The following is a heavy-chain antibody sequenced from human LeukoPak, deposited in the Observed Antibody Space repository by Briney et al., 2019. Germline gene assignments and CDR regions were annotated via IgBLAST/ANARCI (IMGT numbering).Heavy chain of an antibody. CDR3: ARGPWGSSPQSSWFDP. J-gene: IGHJ5*02. CDR2: ISYDGSNK. D-gene: IGHD2-2*01. Sequence: GGSLRLSCAASGFTFSSYAMHWVRQAPGKGLEWVAVISYDGSNKYYADSVKGRFTISRDNSKNTLYLQMNSLRAEDTAVYYCARGPWGSSPQSSWFDPWGQGTLVTVSS. CDR1: GFTFSSYA. V-gene: IGHV3-30-3*01.